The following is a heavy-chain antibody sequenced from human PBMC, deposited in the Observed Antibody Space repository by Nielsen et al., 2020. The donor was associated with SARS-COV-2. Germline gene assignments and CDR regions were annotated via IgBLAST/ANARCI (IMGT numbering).Heavy chain of an antibody. J-gene: IGHJ3*02. CDR2: IYYSGST. CDR1: GGSISSSSYY. Sequence: SETLSLTCTVSGGSISSSSYYWGWIRQPPGKGLEWIGSIYYSGSTYYNPSLKSRVTISVDKSKNQFSLKLSSVTAADTAVYYCARGLYSSGWYGAPRCAFDIWGQGTMVTVSS. CDR3: ARGLYSSGWYGAPRCAFDI. D-gene: IGHD6-19*01. V-gene: IGHV4-39*07.